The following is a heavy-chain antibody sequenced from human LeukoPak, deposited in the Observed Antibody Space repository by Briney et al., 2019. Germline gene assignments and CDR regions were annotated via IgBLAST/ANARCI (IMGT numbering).Heavy chain of an antibody. CDR3: ASGAVAGRYYYYYYYMDV. D-gene: IGHD6-19*01. Sequence: PSETLSLTCTVSGGSISSYYWSWIRQPAGKGLEWIGRIYTSGSTNYNPSLKSRVTMSVDTSKNQFSLKLSSVTAADTAVYYCASGAVAGRYYYYYYYMDVWGKGTTVSVS. CDR2: IYTSGST. V-gene: IGHV4-4*07. CDR1: GGSISSYY. J-gene: IGHJ6*03.